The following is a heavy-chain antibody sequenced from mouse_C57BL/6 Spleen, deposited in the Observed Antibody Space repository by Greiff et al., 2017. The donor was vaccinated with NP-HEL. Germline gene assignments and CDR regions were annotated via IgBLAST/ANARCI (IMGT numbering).Heavy chain of an antibody. J-gene: IGHJ1*03. CDR3: ARIGDYYGSSHWYFDV. V-gene: IGHV8-8*01. CDR2: IWWDDAK. CDR1: GFSLSTFGMG. Sequence: QVTLKESGPGILQPSQTLSLTCSFSGFSLSTFGMGVGWIRQPSGKGLEWPAHIWWDDAKYYNPALKSRLTLSKDTSKNQVFLKIANVDTADTATYYCARIGDYYGSSHWYFDVWGTGTTVTVSS. D-gene: IGHD1-1*01.